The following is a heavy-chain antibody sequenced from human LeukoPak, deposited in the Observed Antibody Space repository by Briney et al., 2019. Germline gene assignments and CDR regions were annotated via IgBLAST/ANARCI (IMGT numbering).Heavy chain of an antibody. Sequence: GGSLRLSCAASGFSFSTYWMAWVRQAPGKGLERVGNIHKDGRVMFYAASVKGRFTISRDNAKNSLYLDMNSLRDEDTAIYYCASSHDSSGNDWGQGTLVTVSS. CDR3: ASSHDSSGND. J-gene: IGHJ4*02. V-gene: IGHV3-7*03. CDR2: IHKDGRVM. D-gene: IGHD3-22*01. CDR1: GFSFSTYW.